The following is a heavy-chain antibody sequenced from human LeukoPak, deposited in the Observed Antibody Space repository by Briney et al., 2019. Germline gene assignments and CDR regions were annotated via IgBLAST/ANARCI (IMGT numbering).Heavy chain of an antibody. Sequence: ASVKVSCKASGYTFTSYDINWVRQATGQGLEWMGWMNPNSGNTGYAQKFQGRVTMTRNTSISTAYMELSSLRSEDTAVYYCAGTGSGSYYYYYYGMDVWGQGTTVTVSS. CDR3: AGTGSGSYYYYYYGMDV. CDR2: MNPNSGNT. J-gene: IGHJ6*02. D-gene: IGHD3-10*01. CDR1: GYTFTSYD. V-gene: IGHV1-8*01.